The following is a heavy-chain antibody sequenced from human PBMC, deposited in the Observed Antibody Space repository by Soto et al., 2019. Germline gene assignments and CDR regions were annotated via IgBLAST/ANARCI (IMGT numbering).Heavy chain of an antibody. V-gene: IGHV4-39*01. CDR3: ARHRFGYFDY. J-gene: IGHJ4*01. Sequence: QLQLQESGPGLVKPSETLSLTCTVSGGSISSSSYYWGWIRQPPGKGLEWIGSIYYSGSTYYNPSLKSRVTISVDTSKNQFSLRLSSVTAADTAVYYCARHRFGYFDYWGQGTLVTVSS. CDR2: IYYSGST. D-gene: IGHD3-16*01. CDR1: GGSISSSSYY.